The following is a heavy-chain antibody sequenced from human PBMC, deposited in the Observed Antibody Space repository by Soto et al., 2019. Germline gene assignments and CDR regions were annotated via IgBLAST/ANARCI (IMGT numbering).Heavy chain of an antibody. CDR3: AKGQSRDYYYGVDV. V-gene: IGHV3-23*01. J-gene: IGHJ6*02. Sequence: GESLKISCAASGFIFSNYAVHWVRQAPGKGLEWISGISGSGSSTFFADSVKGRFAISRDNSKNTVYLQMNSLRAEDMAVYYCAKGQSRDYYYGVDVWGQGTTVTVSS. CDR2: ISGSGSST. CDR1: GFIFSNYA.